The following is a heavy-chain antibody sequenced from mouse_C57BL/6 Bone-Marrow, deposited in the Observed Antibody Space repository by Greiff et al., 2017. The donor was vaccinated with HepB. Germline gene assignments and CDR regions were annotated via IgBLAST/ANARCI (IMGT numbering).Heavy chain of an antibody. CDR3: TPYYYGGGFSWFAY. Sequence: VQLQQSGTVLARPGASVKMSCKTSGYTFTSYWMHWVKQRPGQGLEWIGAIYPGNSDTSYNQKFKGKAKLTAVTSASTAYMELSSLTNEDSAVYYCTPYYYGGGFSWFAYWGQGTLVTVSA. CDR1: GYTFTSYW. D-gene: IGHD1-1*01. CDR2: IYPGNSDT. J-gene: IGHJ3*01. V-gene: IGHV1-5*01.